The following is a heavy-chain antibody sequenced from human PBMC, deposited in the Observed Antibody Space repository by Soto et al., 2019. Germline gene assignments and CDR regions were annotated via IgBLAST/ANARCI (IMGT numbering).Heavy chain of an antibody. CDR3: ARGSPLRGQTYYQRNPLDV. D-gene: IGHD1-26*01. CDR2: INTGNGNT. J-gene: IGHJ6*03. Sequence: ASVKVSSKASGYTFTSYAIHWVRQAPGQRLEWKGWINTGNGNTKYSQNSQGRVTITRDTSASTAYMELSSLTSEDTTVYYCARGSPLRGQTYYQRNPLDVWGKG. CDR1: GYTFTSYA. V-gene: IGHV1-3*04.